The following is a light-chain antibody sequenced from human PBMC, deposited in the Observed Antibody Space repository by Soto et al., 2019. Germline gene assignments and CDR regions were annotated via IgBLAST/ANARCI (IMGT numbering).Light chain of an antibody. CDR1: QSVSSN. V-gene: IGKV3D-15*01. J-gene: IGKJ5*01. CDR2: GAS. Sequence: IVLPQSKATLSVSPGERATLSCRASQSVSSNLAWHQQRPGQAPRLLIYGASTRATGVPARFSGGGSGTEFTLTITSLQSEDFAVYWCQQYNNWPLTFGPGTRLANK. CDR3: QQYNNWPLT.